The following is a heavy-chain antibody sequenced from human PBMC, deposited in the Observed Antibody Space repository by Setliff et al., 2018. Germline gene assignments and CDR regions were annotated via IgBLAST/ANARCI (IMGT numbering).Heavy chain of an antibody. CDR3: VRHMTYYDFWRGYYSTSDAFHV. CDR1: GFTFSDST. J-gene: IGHJ3*01. V-gene: IGHV3-73*01. Sequence: PGASLTISCAASGFTFSDSTMHWVRQASGKGLEWVGRIRTKANSYATAYATSVQDRFTISRHDSESTTYLQMNGLKTEDTAVYYCVRHMTYYDFWRGYYSTSDAFHVWGQGTMVTVSS. D-gene: IGHD3-3*01. CDR2: IRTKANSYAT.